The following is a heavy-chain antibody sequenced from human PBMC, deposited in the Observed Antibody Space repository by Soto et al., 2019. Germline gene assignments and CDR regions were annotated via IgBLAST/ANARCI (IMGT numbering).Heavy chain of an antibody. V-gene: IGHV4-39*01. Sequence: SETLSLTCTVSGGSISSSSYYWGWIRQPPGKGLEWIGSIYYSGSTYYNPSLKSRVTISVDTSKNQFSLKLSSVTAADTAVYYCARLYVPAAMWLTDLPWYYFDYWGQGTLVTVSS. CDR1: GGSISSSSYY. D-gene: IGHD2-2*01. CDR3: ARLYVPAAMWLTDLPWYYFDY. J-gene: IGHJ4*02. CDR2: IYYSGST.